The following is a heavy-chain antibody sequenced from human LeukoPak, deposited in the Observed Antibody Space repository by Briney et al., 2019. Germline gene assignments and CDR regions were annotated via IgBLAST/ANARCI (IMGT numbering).Heavy chain of an antibody. CDR2: ISYDGTDK. CDR1: GFTFSNYA. Sequence: PGRSLRLSWAAPGFTFSNYAMHRVRQAPGKGLGWVAVISYDGTDKYYADSVKGRFTISRDNSKNTLFLQMNSLRAEDTAMYYCAKGEGGDSGWYGDYWGQGTLVTVSS. J-gene: IGHJ4*02. CDR3: AKGEGGDSGWYGDY. V-gene: IGHV3-30*18. D-gene: IGHD6-19*01.